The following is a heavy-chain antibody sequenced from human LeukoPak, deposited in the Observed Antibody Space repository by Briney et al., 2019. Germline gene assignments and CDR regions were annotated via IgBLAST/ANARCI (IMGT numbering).Heavy chain of an antibody. Sequence: SETLSLTCAVYGGSFSGYYWSWIRQPPGKGLEWIGEINHSGSTNYNPSLKSRVTISVDTSKNQFSLKLSSVTAADTAVYYCARALPNWYIDYWGQGTLVTVSS. D-gene: IGHD1-1*01. CDR3: ARALPNWYIDY. J-gene: IGHJ4*02. CDR2: INHSGST. V-gene: IGHV4-34*01. CDR1: GGSFSGYY.